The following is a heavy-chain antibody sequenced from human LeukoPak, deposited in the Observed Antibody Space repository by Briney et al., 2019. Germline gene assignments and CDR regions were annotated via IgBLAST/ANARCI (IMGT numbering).Heavy chain of an antibody. CDR1: GGSISSGGYS. CDR2: IYHGGST. D-gene: IGHD4-17*01. Sequence: PSQTLSLTCAVSGGSISSGGYSWSWIRQPPGKGLEWIGYIYHGGSTYYNPSLKTRVTISVDRSKNQFSLRLSSVTAADTAFYFCASDRYGLYFDYWGQGTLVTVSS. J-gene: IGHJ4*02. V-gene: IGHV4-30-2*01. CDR3: ASDRYGLYFDY.